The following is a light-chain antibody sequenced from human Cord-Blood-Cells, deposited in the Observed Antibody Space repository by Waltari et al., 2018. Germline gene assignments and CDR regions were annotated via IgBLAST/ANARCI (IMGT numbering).Light chain of an antibody. CDR1: NSDVGGYNY. Sequence: QSALTQPPSASGSPGQSVTISCTGTNSDVGGYNYVSWYQQHPGKAPKRMIYEVSKRPSGVPDRSSGSKSGSTASMTVSGLQAEDEADYYCSSYAGSNNWVFGGGTKLTVL. CDR2: EVS. CDR3: SSYAGSNNWV. V-gene: IGLV2-8*01. J-gene: IGLJ3*02.